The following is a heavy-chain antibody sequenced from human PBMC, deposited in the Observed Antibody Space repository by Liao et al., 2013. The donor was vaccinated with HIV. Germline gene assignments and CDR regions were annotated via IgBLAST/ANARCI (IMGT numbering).Heavy chain of an antibody. CDR2: SILVGAT. CDR3: AAGLGYCSNTSCYEYFQH. J-gene: IGHJ1*01. D-gene: IGHD2-2*01. CDR1: GWSFSDQY. V-gene: IGHV4-34*02. Sequence: QVRLEEWGAGLLKPSETLSLKCAVYGWSFSDQYWSWIRQSPREGAWSGLAKSILVGATNYNPSLKSRVSISVDTVKLQVSLKLTSLTAADTAVYYCAAGLGYCSNTSCYEYFQHWGRGTPVTVSS.